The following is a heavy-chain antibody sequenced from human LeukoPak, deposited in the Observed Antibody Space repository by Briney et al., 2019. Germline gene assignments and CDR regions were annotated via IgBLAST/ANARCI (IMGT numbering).Heavy chain of an antibody. CDR2: IKQDGREK. V-gene: IGHV3-7*01. D-gene: IGHD3-9*01. CDR3: ARVEDYDILTGFDY. Sequence: GGSLRLSCAASGFTFSSYEMNWVRQAPGKGLEWVANIKQDGREKYYVDSVKGRFTISRDNAKNSLYLQMNSLRAEDTAVYYCARVEDYDILTGFDYWGQGTLVTVSS. J-gene: IGHJ4*02. CDR1: GFTFSSYE.